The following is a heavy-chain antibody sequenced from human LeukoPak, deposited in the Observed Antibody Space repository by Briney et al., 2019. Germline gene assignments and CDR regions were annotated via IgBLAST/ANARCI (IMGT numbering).Heavy chain of an antibody. D-gene: IGHD1-26*01. V-gene: IGHV4-39*02. CDR1: GDSIGSSSHY. CDR3: AREYSGSYDY. CDR2: IYYSGGT. Sequence: PSETLSLTCTVFGDSIGSSSHYWGWIRQLPGKGLEWIGTIYYSGGTYYNPSLKSRVTMSVDTSKNQFSLKLTSVTAADTSIYYCAREYSGSYDYWGQGTLVTVSS. J-gene: IGHJ4*02.